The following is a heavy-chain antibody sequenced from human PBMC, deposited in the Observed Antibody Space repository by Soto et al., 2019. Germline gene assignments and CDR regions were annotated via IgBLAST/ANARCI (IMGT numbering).Heavy chain of an antibody. V-gene: IGHV4-34*01. CDR2: INHSGST. CDR1: GGSFSGYY. D-gene: IGHD6-19*01. J-gene: IGHJ5*02. CDR3: ARGGSGWYSSGLDWFDP. Sequence: SETLSLTCAVYGGSFSGYYWSLIRQPPGKGLEWIGEINHSGSTNYNPSLKSRVTISVDTSKNQFSLKLSSVTAADTAVYYCARGGSGWYSSGLDWFDPWGQGTLVTVSS.